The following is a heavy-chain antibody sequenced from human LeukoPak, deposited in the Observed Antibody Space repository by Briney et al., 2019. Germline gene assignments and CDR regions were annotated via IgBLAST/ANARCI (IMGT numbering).Heavy chain of an antibody. CDR1: GYTFTGYY. CDR2: INPNSGGT. D-gene: IGHD2-2*02. CDR3: AREGGFCSSTSCYMPGDY. Sequence: ASVKVSRKASGYTFTGYYMHWVRQAPGQGLEWMGWINPNSGGTNYAQKFQGRVTMTRDTSISTAYMELSRLRSDDTAVYYCAREGGFCSSTSCYMPGDYWGQGTLVTVSS. J-gene: IGHJ4*02. V-gene: IGHV1-2*02.